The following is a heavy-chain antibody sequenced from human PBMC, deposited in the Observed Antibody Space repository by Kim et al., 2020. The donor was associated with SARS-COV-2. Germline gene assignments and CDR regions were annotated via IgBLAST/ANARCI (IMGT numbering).Heavy chain of an antibody. J-gene: IGHJ4*02. Sequence: TYYADSVKGRFTISRGNSKNALYLQMNSLRAEDTAVYYCASYLWFGAESLWGQGTLVTVSS. CDR3: ASYLWFGAESL. CDR2: T. D-gene: IGHD3-10*01. V-gene: IGHV3-23*01.